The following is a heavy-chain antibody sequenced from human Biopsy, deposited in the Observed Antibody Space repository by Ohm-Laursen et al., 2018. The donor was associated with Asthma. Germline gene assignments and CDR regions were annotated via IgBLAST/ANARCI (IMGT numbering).Heavy chain of an antibody. V-gene: IGHV3-53*01. J-gene: IGHJ4*02. D-gene: IGHD3-22*01. CDR1: VFAVIRDH. CDR2: IYSGGPS. CDR3: ARGDSSNWSHYYFDY. Sequence: SLRHSCAPSVFAVIRDHMFWLRQAPGKGLDWVAVIYSGGPSHTADSVRVRFTISRDYSKNTLYLQMHSLRAEDTAVYYCARGDSSNWSHYYFDYWGQGTLVTVSS.